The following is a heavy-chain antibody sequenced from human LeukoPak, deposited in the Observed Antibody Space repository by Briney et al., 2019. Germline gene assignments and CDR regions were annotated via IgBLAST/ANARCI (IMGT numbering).Heavy chain of an antibody. J-gene: IGHJ4*02. CDR3: AKWGDYDVLTGYYVSDY. CDR1: GFTFSNYA. CDR2: ITGGGSGI. V-gene: IGHV3-23*01. Sequence: PGASLRLSCAASGFTFSNYAMSWVRQAPGKGLEWVSAITGGGSGIYYADSMKSRFTISRDNSKNTPCLQINSLRAEDTAVYYCAKWGDYDVLTGYYVSDYWGQGTLVTVSS. D-gene: IGHD3-9*01.